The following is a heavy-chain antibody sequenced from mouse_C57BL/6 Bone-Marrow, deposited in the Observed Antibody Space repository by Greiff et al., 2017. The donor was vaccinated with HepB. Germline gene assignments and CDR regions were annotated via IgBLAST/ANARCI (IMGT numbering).Heavy chain of an antibody. Sequence: QVQLQQPGAELVKPGASVKLSCKASGYTFTSYWMHWVKQRAGRGLEWIGRIDPKSGGTKYNEKFKSKATLTVDKPSSTAYMQLSSLTSEDSAVYYCARALYYDYDERYYYAMDYWGQGTSVTVSS. J-gene: IGHJ4*01. V-gene: IGHV1-72*01. CDR2: IDPKSGGT. CDR3: ARALYYDYDERYYYAMDY. CDR1: GYTFTSYW. D-gene: IGHD2-4*01.